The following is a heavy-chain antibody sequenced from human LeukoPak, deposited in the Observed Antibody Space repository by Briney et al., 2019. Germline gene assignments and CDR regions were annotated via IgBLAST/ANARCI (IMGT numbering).Heavy chain of an antibody. V-gene: IGHV3-7*01. D-gene: IGHD2-2*01. CDR3: ARENIVVVPAAIVTDFDY. CDR1: GFTFSSYW. Sequence: GGSLRLSCAASGFTFSSYWMSWVRQAPGKGLEWVANIKQDGSEKYYVDSVKGRFTISRDNAKNSLYLQVNSLRAEDTAVYYCARENIVVVPAAIVTDFDYWGQGTLVTVSS. CDR2: IKQDGSEK. J-gene: IGHJ4*02.